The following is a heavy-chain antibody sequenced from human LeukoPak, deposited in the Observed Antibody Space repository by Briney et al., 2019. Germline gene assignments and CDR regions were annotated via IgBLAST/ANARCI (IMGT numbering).Heavy chain of an antibody. J-gene: IGHJ4*02. CDR1: GGSFSGYY. CDR2: INHSGST. V-gene: IGHV4-34*01. D-gene: IGHD4-23*01. CDR3: ARSPGGAVVPYFDY. Sequence: TSETLSLTCAVYGGSFSGYYWSWIRQPPGKGLEWIGEINHSGSTNYNPSLKSRVTISVDTSKNQFSLKLSSVTAADTAVYYCARSPGGAVVPYFDYWGQGTLVTVSS.